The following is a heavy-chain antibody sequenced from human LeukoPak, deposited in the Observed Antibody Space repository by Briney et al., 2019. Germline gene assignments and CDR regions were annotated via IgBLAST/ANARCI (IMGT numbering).Heavy chain of an antibody. CDR2: IYYSGST. D-gene: IGHD2-2*01. CDR3: ARVVVVPAAQHYYYYYYMDV. CDR1: GGSISSSSYY. V-gene: IGHV4-61*01. Sequence: PSETLSLTCTVSGGSISSSSYYWSWIRQPPGKGLEWIGYIYYSGSTNYNPSLKSRVTISVDTSKNQFSLKLSSVTAADTAVYYCARVVVVPAAQHYYYYYYMDVWGKGTTVTVSS. J-gene: IGHJ6*03.